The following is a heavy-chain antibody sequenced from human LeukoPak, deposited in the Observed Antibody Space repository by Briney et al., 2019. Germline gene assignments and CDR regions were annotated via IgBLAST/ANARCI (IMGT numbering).Heavy chain of an antibody. J-gene: IGHJ5*02. CDR1: GFTFSSYS. V-gene: IGHV3-48*01. Sequence: PGGSLRLSCAASGFTFSSYSMNWVRQAPGKGLEWVSYISSSSSTIYYADSVKGRFTISRDNAKNSLYLQMNSLRAEDTAVYYCAREVRYRPHWFDPWGQGTLVTVSS. CDR3: AREVRYRPHWFDP. D-gene: IGHD1-1*01. CDR2: ISSSSSTI.